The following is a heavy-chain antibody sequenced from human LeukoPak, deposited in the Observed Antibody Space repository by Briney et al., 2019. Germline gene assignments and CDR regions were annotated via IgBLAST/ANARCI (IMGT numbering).Heavy chain of an antibody. Sequence: PSETLSLTCAVYGGSFSGYYWSWIRQPPGKGLEWIGEINHSGSTNHNPSLKSRVTISVDTSKNQFSLKLTSVTAADTAVYYCAREGNYYGSGSYYYAYWGQGTLVTVSS. CDR2: INHSGST. V-gene: IGHV4-34*01. CDR1: GGSFSGYY. D-gene: IGHD3-10*01. CDR3: AREGNYYGSGSYYYAY. J-gene: IGHJ4*02.